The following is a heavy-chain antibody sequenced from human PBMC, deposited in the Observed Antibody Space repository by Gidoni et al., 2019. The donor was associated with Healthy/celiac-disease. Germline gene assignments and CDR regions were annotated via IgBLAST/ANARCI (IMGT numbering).Heavy chain of an antibody. Sequence: QVQLVESGGGLVKPGGSLRLSCAASGFTFRDYYMSWIRQAPGKGLEWVSYISSSSSYTNYADSVKGRFTISRDNAKNSLYLQMNSLRAEDTAVYYCASLLSYYYDSSGYINDAFDIWGQGTMVTVSS. D-gene: IGHD3-22*01. V-gene: IGHV3-11*05. CDR2: ISSSSSYT. J-gene: IGHJ3*02. CDR3: ASLLSYYYDSSGYINDAFDI. CDR1: GFTFRDYY.